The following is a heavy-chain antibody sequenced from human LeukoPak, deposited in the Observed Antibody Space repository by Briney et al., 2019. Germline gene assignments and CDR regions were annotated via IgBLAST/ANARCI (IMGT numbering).Heavy chain of an antibody. Sequence: SVKVSCKASGGTFSSYAISWVRQAPGQGLEWMGRIIPILGIANYAQKLQGRVTMTTDTSTSTAYMELRSLRSDDTAVYYCARGSIWGDFGYWGQGTPVTVSS. CDR2: IIPILGIA. CDR3: ARGSIWGDFGY. D-gene: IGHD7-27*01. V-gene: IGHV1-69*04. CDR1: GGTFSSYA. J-gene: IGHJ4*02.